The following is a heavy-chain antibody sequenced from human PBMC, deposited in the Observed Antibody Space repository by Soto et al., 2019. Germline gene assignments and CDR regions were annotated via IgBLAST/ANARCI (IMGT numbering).Heavy chain of an antibody. D-gene: IGHD3-22*01. V-gene: IGHV1-69*13. CDR1: GGTFSSYA. J-gene: IGHJ3*02. Sequence: SVKVSCKASGGTFSSYALSWVRQATGQGLEWMGGIIPIFGTANYAQKFQGRVTITADESTSTAYMELSSLRSEDTAVYYCARGNYYDSSGYDDAFDIWGEATIVTVSS. CDR3: ARGNYYDSSGYDDAFDI. CDR2: IIPIFGTA.